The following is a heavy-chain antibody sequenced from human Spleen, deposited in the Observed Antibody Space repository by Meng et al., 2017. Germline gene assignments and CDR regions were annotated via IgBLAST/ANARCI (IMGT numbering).Heavy chain of an antibody. J-gene: IGHJ4*02. CDR2: GYYSGST. D-gene: IGHD5-24*01. CDR3: SRWAGGREYLDY. CDR1: GDSISSSTYC. V-gene: IGHV4-39*01. Sequence: QLQLQESGPGLVKPSETLSLTCTVSGDSISSSTYCWGWIRQPPGKGLEWIGWGYYSGSTYYDPSLKSRVAVSVDTSKNQFSLILSSVTAADTAVYYCSRWAGGREYLDYWGQGTLVTVSS.